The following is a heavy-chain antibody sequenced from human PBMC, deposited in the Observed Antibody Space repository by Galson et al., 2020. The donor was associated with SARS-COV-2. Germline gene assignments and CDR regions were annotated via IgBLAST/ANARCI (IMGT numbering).Heavy chain of an antibody. D-gene: IGHD3-16*01. J-gene: IGHJ4*02. CDR2: FYHSGGT. V-gene: IGHV4-38-2*02. Sequence: SETLSLTCTVSNYSINTGFSWAWIRQPPGRGLEWIGSFYHSGGTYYNSSLKSRVTISVDTSKNQFSLKLTSVTAADTAVYYCARDAGLGGVRGFDYWGQGTLVTVSS. CDR1: NYSINTGFS. CDR3: ARDAGLGGVRGFDY.